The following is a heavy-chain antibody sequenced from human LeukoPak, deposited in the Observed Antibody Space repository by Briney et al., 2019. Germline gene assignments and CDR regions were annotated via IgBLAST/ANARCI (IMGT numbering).Heavy chain of an antibody. CDR3: AKEGSRTTVTTAHKSEYYYYYYGMDV. CDR2: ISYDGSNK. CDR1: GFTFSSYG. Sequence: GGSLRLSCAASGFTFSSYGMHGVRQAPGKGLEWVAVISYDGSNKYYADSVKGRFTISRDNSKNTLYLQMNSLRAEDTAVSYCAKEGSRTTVTTAHKSEYYYYYYGMDVWGQGTTVTVSS. J-gene: IGHJ6*02. V-gene: IGHV3-30*18. D-gene: IGHD4-17*01.